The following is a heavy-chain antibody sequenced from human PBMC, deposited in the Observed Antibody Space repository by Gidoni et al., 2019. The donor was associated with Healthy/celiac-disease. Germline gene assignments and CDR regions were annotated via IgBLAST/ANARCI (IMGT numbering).Heavy chain of an antibody. CDR1: GGSISSGDYY. V-gene: IGHV4-30-4*01. CDR2: IYYSGST. D-gene: IGHD3-10*01. J-gene: IGHJ4*02. Sequence: QVQLQESGPGLVKPSQTLSLTCTVSGGSISSGDYYWSWIRKPPGKVLEWIGYIYYSGSTSYNPSLKSRVTISVDTSKNQFSLKLSSVTAADTAVYYCARDDMVRGGFDYWGQGTLVTVSS. CDR3: ARDDMVRGGFDY.